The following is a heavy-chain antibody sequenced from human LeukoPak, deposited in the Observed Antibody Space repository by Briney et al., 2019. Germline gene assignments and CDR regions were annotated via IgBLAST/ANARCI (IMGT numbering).Heavy chain of an antibody. V-gene: IGHV3-21*01. CDR1: GLTLRGYT. CDR3: ARDDIVVIDY. J-gene: IGHJ4*02. Sequence: GGSLRLSCAASGLTLRGYTMNWVRQAPGKGLEWVSSISSSGSYTYYADSVRGRFTISRDNAKNALYLQMSSLRAEDTAVYYCARDDIVVIDYWGQGTLVTVSS. D-gene: IGHD2-15*01. CDR2: ISSSGSYT.